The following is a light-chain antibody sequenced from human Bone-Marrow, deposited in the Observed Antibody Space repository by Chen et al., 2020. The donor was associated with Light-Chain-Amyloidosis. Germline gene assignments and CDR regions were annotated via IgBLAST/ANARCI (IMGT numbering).Light chain of an antibody. CDR3: QVWDRNSDRPV. J-gene: IGLJ3*02. CDR1: NIGSTS. V-gene: IGLV3-21*02. Sequence: SYVLTQPSSVSVAPGQTAPIACGGNNIGSTSVHWYQQTPGQAPLLVVYDDSDRPSGIPERLSGSNSGNTATLTISRVEAGDEADYYCQVWDRNSDRPVFGGGTKLTVL. CDR2: DDS.